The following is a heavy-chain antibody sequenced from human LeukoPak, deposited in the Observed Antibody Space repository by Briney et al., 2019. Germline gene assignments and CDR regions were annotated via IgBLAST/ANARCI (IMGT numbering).Heavy chain of an antibody. Sequence: GGSLRLSCAASGFTVSSNYMSWVRQAPGKGLEWVSVIYSGGSTYYADSVKGRFTISRDNSKNTLYLQMNSLRAEDTAVYYCARVESQLAIDYWGQGTLVTVSS. D-gene: IGHD6-13*01. CDR3: ARVESQLAIDY. CDR2: IYSGGST. CDR1: GFTVSSNY. V-gene: IGHV3-53*01. J-gene: IGHJ4*02.